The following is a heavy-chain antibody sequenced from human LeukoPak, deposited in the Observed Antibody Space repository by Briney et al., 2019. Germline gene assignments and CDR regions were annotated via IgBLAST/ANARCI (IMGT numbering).Heavy chain of an antibody. D-gene: IGHD6-19*01. J-gene: IGHJ3*02. CDR1: GFSLSTSGVG. CDR3: ARGYSSGWYFGAFDI. V-gene: IGHV2-5*02. CDR2: IYWDDDK. Sequence: SGPTLVNPTQTLTLTCTFSGFSLSTSGVGVGWIRQPPGKALEWLALIYWDDDKRYSPSLKSRLTITKDTSKNQVVLTMTNMDPVDTATYYCARGYSSGWYFGAFDIWGQGTMVTVSS.